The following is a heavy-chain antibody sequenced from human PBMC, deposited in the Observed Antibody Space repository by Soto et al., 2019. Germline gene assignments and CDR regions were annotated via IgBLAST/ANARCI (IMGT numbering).Heavy chain of an antibody. CDR3: ARDPDYGGNSGLDY. J-gene: IGHJ4*02. CDR1: GGTFSSYA. D-gene: IGHD4-17*01. CDR2: IIPIFGTA. Sequence: SVKVSCKASGGTFSSYAISWVRQAPGQGLEWMGGIIPIFGTANYAQKFQGRVTITADRSTSTAYMELSSLRSEDTAVYYCARDPDYGGNSGLDYWGQGTLVTVSS. V-gene: IGHV1-69*06.